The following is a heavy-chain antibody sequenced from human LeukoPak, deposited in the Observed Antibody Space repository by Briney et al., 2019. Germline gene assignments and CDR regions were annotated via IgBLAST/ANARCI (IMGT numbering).Heavy chain of an antibody. Sequence: ASVKVSCTASGYTFTTYGISWVRQAPGQGLEWMGWISAYDGNTNYAQKFQGRVTMTTDTSTSTAYMELRSLRSDDTAVYYCARDKVIASAGTPNWFDPWGQGTLVTVSS. CDR3: ARDKVIASAGTPNWFDP. V-gene: IGHV1-18*01. J-gene: IGHJ5*02. CDR1: GYTFTTYG. CDR2: ISAYDGNT. D-gene: IGHD6-13*01.